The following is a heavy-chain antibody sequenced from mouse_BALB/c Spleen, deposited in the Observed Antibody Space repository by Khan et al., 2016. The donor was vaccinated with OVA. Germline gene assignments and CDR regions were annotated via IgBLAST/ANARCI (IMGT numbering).Heavy chain of an antibody. CDR2: IWSDGST. J-gene: IGHJ4*01. Sequence: VELQQSGPGLVAPSQSLSITCTISGFSLTNYGVHWVRQPPGKGLVWLVVIWSDGSTTYNSALKSRLTISKDNSKSQLFLKMNSLQTDDTAMYFCDRQPYYYDNIVDYWGQGTSLTVSS. CDR1: GFSLTNYG. D-gene: IGHD2-4*01. CDR3: DRQPYYYDNIVDY. V-gene: IGHV2-6-1*01.